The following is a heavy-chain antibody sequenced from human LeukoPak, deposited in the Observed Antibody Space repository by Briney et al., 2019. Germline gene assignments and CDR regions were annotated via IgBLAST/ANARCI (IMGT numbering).Heavy chain of an antibody. CDR3: ARARVVTMVRGVSKREHFDY. V-gene: IGHV4-59*12. CDR2: IYYNGYT. CDR1: GGSIGTYY. D-gene: IGHD3-10*01. Sequence: SETLSLTCTVSGGSIGTYYWSWIRQPPGKGLEWIGYIYYNGYTDYNPSLKSRVTISLHTSKDQFSLKLSSVTAADTAVYYCARARVVTMVRGVSKREHFDYWGQGTLVTVSS. J-gene: IGHJ4*02.